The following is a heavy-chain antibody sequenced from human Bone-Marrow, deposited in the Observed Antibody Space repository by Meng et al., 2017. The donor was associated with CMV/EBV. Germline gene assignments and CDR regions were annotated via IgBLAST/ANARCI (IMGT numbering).Heavy chain of an antibody. J-gene: IGHJ4*02. Sequence: GGSLRLSCAASGFTFDDYAMHWVRRVPGKGLEWVSGISWNSVGIGYADSVKGRFTISRDNAKNSLYLQLNSLRVEDMALYYCVRARSYYAFDYWGQGILVTVSS. CDR3: VRARSYYAFDY. CDR2: ISWNSVGI. V-gene: IGHV3-9*03. CDR1: GFTFDDYA. D-gene: IGHD3-10*01.